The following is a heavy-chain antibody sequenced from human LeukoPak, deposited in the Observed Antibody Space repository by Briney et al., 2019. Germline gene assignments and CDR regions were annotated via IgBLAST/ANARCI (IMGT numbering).Heavy chain of an antibody. V-gene: IGHV3-66*01. Sequence: SGGSLRLSCAASGFTFNNYAMTWVRQAPGKGLEWVSVIYSGGDTYYADSVKGRFTISRDNSKNMIYLEMSSLKAEDTAVYYCAKERSLEIAVAGTVFDYWGQGTLVTVSS. CDR3: AKERSLEIAVAGTVFDY. CDR2: IYSGGDT. D-gene: IGHD6-19*01. J-gene: IGHJ4*02. CDR1: GFTFNNYA.